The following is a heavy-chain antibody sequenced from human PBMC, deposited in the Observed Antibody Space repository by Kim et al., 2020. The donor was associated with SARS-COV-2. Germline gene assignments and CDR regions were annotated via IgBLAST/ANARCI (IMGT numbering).Heavy chain of an antibody. Sequence: GGSLRLSCAASGFTFSSYAMSWVRQAPGKGLEWVSAISGSGGSTYYADSVKGRFTISRDNSKNTLYLQMNSLRAEDTAVYYCAKTLDSSWYYGGGYYYYGMDVWGQGTTVTVSS. CDR2: ISGSGGST. CDR1: GFTFSSYA. V-gene: IGHV3-23*01. J-gene: IGHJ6*02. CDR3: AKTLDSSWYYGGGYYYYGMDV. D-gene: IGHD6-13*01.